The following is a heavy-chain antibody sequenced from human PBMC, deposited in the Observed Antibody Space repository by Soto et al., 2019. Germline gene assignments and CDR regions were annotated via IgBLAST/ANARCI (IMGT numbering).Heavy chain of an antibody. J-gene: IGHJ6*02. V-gene: IGHV1-18*01. CDR3: ARWGKLRDPLLLWFGEDYGMDV. CDR2: ISAYNGNT. Sequence: QVQLVQSGAEVKKPGASVKVSCKASGYTFTSYGISWVRQAPGQGLEWMGWISAYNGNTNYAQKLQGRVTMTTDTSTSTAYMELRSLRSDDTAVYYCARWGKLRDPLLLWFGEDYGMDVWGQGTTVTVSS. D-gene: IGHD3-10*01. CDR1: GYTFTSYG.